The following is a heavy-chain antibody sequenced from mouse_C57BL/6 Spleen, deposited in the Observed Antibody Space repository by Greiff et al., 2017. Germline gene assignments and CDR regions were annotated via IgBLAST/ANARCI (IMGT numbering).Heavy chain of an antibody. Sequence: QVQLQQSGPGLVAPSQSLSITCTVSGFSLTSYAISWVRQPPGKGLEWLGVIWTGGGTNYNSALKSRLSISKDNSKSQVFLKMNSLQTDDTARYDCARSNYRGNYYAMDYWGQGTSVTVSS. J-gene: IGHJ4*01. V-gene: IGHV2-9-1*01. CDR1: GFSLTSYA. CDR2: IWTGGGT. D-gene: IGHD1-1*01. CDR3: ARSNYRGNYYAMDY.